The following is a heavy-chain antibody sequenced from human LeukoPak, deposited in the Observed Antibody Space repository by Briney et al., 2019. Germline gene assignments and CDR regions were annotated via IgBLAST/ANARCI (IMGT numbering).Heavy chain of an antibody. CDR3: ARVVASTSIDS. CDR2: IFHSGSV. Sequence: SETLSLTCIVSGYSISSDYFWGLVRQPPGKGLEWIGSIFHSGSVYYNPSLKSRVTISVDPSKNRFSLKLTSVTAADTAVYYCARVVASTSIDSWGQGTLVTVSS. CDR1: GYSISSDYF. J-gene: IGHJ4*02. V-gene: IGHV4-38-2*02. D-gene: IGHD2-15*01.